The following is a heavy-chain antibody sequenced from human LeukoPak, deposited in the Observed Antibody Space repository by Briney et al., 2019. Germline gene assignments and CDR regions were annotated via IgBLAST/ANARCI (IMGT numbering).Heavy chain of an antibody. CDR2: INTNTGNP. CDR1: GYTFTRYY. J-gene: IGHJ6*03. V-gene: IGHV7-4-1*02. Sequence: GASVKVSCKASGYTFTRYYMSWVRQAPGQGLEWMGWINTNTGNPTYAQGFTGRFVFSLDTSVSTAYLQISSLKAEDTAVYYCAREARPPGKAVAGPRRTQYYYYMDVWGKGTTVTVSS. D-gene: IGHD6-19*01. CDR3: AREARPPGKAVAGPRRTQYYYYMDV.